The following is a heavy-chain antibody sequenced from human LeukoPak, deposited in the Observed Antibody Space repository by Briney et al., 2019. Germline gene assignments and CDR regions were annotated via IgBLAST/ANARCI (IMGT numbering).Heavy chain of an antibody. D-gene: IGHD6-19*01. V-gene: IGHV3-48*01. CDR3: ARDYTWLAHAFDI. Sequence: GGSLRLSCAASEFTFSSYSMNWVRQAPGKGLEWVSYITNSGNSKSYADSVKGRFTISRDNTKNSLYLQMNGLRAEDTAVYYCARDYTWLAHAFDIWGQGTMVTVSS. CDR2: ITNSGNSK. CDR1: EFTFSSYS. J-gene: IGHJ3*02.